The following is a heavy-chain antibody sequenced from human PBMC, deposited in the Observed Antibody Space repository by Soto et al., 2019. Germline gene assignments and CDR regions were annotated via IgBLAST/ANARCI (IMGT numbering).Heavy chain of an antibody. CDR2: ISSSGYI. D-gene: IGHD2-15*01. J-gene: IGHJ6*02. Sequence: GGALGLSCAASGVNFNSYTINWVRQAPGKRLEWLSSISSSGYIFSTDSVRGRFTISRDNAKNSVYLQINSLRAEDTAVYFCARDCSGGSCYPGMDVWGQGTTVTVSS. CDR3: ARDCSGGSCYPGMDV. V-gene: IGHV3-21*01. CDR1: GVNFNSYT.